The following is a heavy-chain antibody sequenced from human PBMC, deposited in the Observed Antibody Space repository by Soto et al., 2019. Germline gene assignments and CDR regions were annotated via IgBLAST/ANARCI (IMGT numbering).Heavy chain of an antibody. D-gene: IGHD3-9*01. Sequence: EVQLVESGGGLVKPGGSLRLSCAASGFTFSSYSMNWVRQAPGKGLEWVSSISSSSSYIYYADSVKGRFTISRDNAKNSLYLQMNSLRAEDTAVYYCAREYYDILTGYYVSYYYYYYGMDVWGQGTTVTVSS. J-gene: IGHJ6*02. CDR1: GFTFSSYS. V-gene: IGHV3-21*01. CDR2: ISSSSSYI. CDR3: AREYYDILTGYYVSYYYYYYGMDV.